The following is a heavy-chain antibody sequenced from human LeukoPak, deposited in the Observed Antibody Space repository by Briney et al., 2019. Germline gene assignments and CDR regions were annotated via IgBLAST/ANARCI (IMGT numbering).Heavy chain of an antibody. D-gene: IGHD5-18*01. J-gene: IGHJ6*02. CDR1: RGSISTYY. Sequence: SETLSLTCTVSRGSISTYYWSWIRQPPGKGLECIGYISHTGNTNYSPSLKSRVTISLDTSKNQFSLRLSSVTAADTAVYYCARHEPRLPRYYFYGLDVWGQGTTVIVSS. CDR3: ARHEPRLPRYYFYGLDV. V-gene: IGHV4-59*08. CDR2: ISHTGNT.